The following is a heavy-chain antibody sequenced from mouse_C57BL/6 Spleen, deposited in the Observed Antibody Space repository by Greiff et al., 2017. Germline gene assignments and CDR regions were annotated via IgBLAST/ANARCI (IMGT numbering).Heavy chain of an antibody. CDR1: GYTFTDYY. Sequence: EVKLQESGPVLVKPGASVKMSCKASGYTFTDYYMNWVKQSHGKSLEWIGVINPYNGGTSYNQKFKGKATLTVDKSSSTAYMELNSLTSEDSAVYYCARDSDYGSSYVYVDYWGQGTTLTVSS. J-gene: IGHJ2*01. D-gene: IGHD1-1*01. V-gene: IGHV1-19*01. CDR3: ARDSDYGSSYVYVDY. CDR2: INPYNGGT.